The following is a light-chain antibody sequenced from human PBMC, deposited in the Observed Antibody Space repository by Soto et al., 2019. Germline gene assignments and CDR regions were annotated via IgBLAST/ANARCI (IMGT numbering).Light chain of an antibody. J-gene: IGKJ1*01. CDR1: QSVTSTY. V-gene: IGKV3-20*01. CDR2: GAS. Sequence: GLKHSPFALSLYTGERATPSCGASQSVTSTYLGWYQQKNGQAPRLVIYGASGRATGIPDRFSGSGYGTDFTLTISRLETEDFAVYYCQQYGNSRWTFGQGTKVDIK. CDR3: QQYGNSRWT.